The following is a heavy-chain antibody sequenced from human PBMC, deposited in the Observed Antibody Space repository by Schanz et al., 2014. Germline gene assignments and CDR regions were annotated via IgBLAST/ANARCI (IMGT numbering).Heavy chain of an antibody. J-gene: IGHJ6*02. CDR2: IWYDENNK. CDR1: GFAFSVYG. V-gene: IGHV3-33*01. CDR3: ARDSGPYYDKSMDV. Sequence: VRLLESGGGVVQFGRSLRLSCVASGFAFSVYGMHWVRQAPGKGPEWVAVIWYDENNKYYADSVKGRFTISRDSPKNTLYLQMNSLRAEDTALYYCARDSGPYYDKSMDVWGQGTTVAVSS. D-gene: IGHD3-9*01.